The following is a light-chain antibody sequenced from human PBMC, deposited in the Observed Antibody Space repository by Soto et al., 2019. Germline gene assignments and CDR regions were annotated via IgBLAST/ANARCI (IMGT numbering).Light chain of an antibody. CDR2: DVS. V-gene: IGLV2-14*01. CDR1: TRNFVVKNY. CDR3: SSYTSSSTYV. J-gene: IGLJ1*01. Sequence: HSALTHPAPGSGSPGRSTPTSGLETTRNFVVKNYVSWYQQHPGKALKLMIYDVSNRPSGVSNRFSGSKSGNTASLTISGLQAEDEADYYCSSYTSSSTYVFGTGTKVTVL.